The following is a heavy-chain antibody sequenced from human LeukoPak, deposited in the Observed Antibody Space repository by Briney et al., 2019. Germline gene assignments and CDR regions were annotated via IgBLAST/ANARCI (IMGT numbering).Heavy chain of an antibody. Sequence: GGSLRLSCAASGFTFSNAWMNWVRQAPGKGLEWVGRIKRETDGGTKDYPAPVKGRFTISRDSSKNTLFLEMNSLRAEDTAIYYCARERTGFYSEYWGQGTLVTVSS. CDR3: ARERTGFYSEY. J-gene: IGHJ4*02. CDR1: GFTFSNAW. V-gene: IGHV3-15*07. CDR2: IKRETDGGTK. D-gene: IGHD3/OR15-3a*01.